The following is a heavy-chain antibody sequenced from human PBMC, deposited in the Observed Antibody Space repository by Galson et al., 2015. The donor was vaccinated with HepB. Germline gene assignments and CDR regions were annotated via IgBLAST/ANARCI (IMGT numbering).Heavy chain of an antibody. Sequence: SVKVSCKASGGTFSSYAISWVRQAPGQGLEWMGGIIPISGTANYAQKFQGRVTITADESTSTAYMELSSLRSEDTAVYYCASFNCSSTSCYHYYYGMDVWGQGTTVTVSS. CDR2: IIPISGTA. CDR3: ASFNCSSTSCYHYYYGMDV. D-gene: IGHD2-2*01. CDR1: GGTFSSYA. J-gene: IGHJ6*02. V-gene: IGHV1-69*13.